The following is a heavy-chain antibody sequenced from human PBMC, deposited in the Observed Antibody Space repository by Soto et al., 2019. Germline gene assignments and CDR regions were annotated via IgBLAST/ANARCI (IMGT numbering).Heavy chain of an antibody. CDR2: ISAYNGNT. V-gene: IGHV1-18*01. D-gene: IGHD3-3*01. Sequence: GASVKVSCKASGYTFTSYGISWVRQAPGQGLEWMGWISAYNGNTNYAQKLQGRVTMTTDTSTSTAYMELRSLRSDDTAVYYCARAGGADYDFWSCYYHADGYYYGIDVWAQGNTVTVSS. J-gene: IGHJ6*02. CDR3: ARAGGADYDFWSCYYHADGYYYGIDV. CDR1: GYTFTSYG.